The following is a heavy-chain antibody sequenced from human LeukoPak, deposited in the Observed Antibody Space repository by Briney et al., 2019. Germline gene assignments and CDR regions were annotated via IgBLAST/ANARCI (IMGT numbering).Heavy chain of an antibody. Sequence: GGSLRLSCAASGFMFKSYSMNWVRQAPGKGLEWISYISSSGSPIYYADSVKGRFTISRDNAKNTLYLQVNSLRAEDTAVYYCARDGVFGVGAFDIWGQGTMVTVSS. CDR1: GFMFKSYS. CDR3: ARDGVFGVGAFDI. D-gene: IGHD3-10*01. CDR2: ISSSGSPI. V-gene: IGHV3-48*04. J-gene: IGHJ3*02.